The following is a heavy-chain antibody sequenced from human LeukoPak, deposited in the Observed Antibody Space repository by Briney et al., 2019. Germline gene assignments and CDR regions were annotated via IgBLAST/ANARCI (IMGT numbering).Heavy chain of an antibody. CDR2: MNPNSGNT. D-gene: IGHD5-24*01. CDR3: ARGARRDGYNYKY. CDR1: GYTFTSYD. Sequence: ASVKVSCKASGYTFTSYDINWVRQATGQGLEWMGWMNPNSGNTGYAQKFQGRVTMTRNTSISTAYMELSSLRSGDTAVYYCARGARRDGYNYKYWGQGTLVTVSS. V-gene: IGHV1-8*01. J-gene: IGHJ4*02.